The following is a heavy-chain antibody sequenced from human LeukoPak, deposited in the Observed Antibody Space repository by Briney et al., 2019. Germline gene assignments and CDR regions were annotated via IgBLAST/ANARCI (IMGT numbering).Heavy chain of an antibody. CDR1: GFTFSSYG. CDR3: AKDSGDYGDFRPYPFDY. CDR2: ISGSGGST. Sequence: GGSLRLSCAASGFTFSSYGMSWVRQAPGKGLEWVSAISGSGGSTYYADSVKGRFTISRDNSKNTLYLQMNSLRAEDTAVYYCAKDSGDYGDFRPYPFDYWGQGTLVTVSS. J-gene: IGHJ4*02. V-gene: IGHV3-23*01. D-gene: IGHD4-17*01.